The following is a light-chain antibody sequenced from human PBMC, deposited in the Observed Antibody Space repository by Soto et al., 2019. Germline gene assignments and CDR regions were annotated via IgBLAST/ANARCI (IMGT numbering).Light chain of an antibody. CDR3: SSHAGSKRV. CDR2: EVS. J-gene: IGLJ1*01. CDR1: SSDVGGYNY. V-gene: IGLV2-8*01. Sequence: LTQPPSASGSPGQSVTISCPGTSSDVGGYNYVSWYQQHPGKAPKLMIYEVSKRPSGVPDRFSGSKSGNTASLTVSGLQAEDEADYYCSSHAGSKRVFGTGTKVTVL.